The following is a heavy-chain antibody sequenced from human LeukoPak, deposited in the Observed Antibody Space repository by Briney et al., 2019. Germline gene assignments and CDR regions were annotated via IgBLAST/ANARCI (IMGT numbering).Heavy chain of an antibody. Sequence: SVKVSCKASGGTFSSYAISWVRQAPGQGLEWMGGIIPIFGTANYAQKFQGRVTITADKSTSTAYMELSSLRSEDTAVYYCARDRVNSSSWFRLPDYWGQGTLVTASS. CDR1: GGTFSSYA. V-gene: IGHV1-69*06. CDR3: ARDRVNSSSWFRLPDY. D-gene: IGHD6-13*01. J-gene: IGHJ4*02. CDR2: IIPIFGTA.